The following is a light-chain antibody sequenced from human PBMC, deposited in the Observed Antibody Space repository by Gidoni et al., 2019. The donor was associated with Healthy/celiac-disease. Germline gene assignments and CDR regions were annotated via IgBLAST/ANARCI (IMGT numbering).Light chain of an antibody. V-gene: IGKV3-20*01. CDR1: QSVSSSY. J-gene: IGKJ3*01. Sequence: EIVLTQSPGTLSLSPGERATLSCRASQSVSSSYLAWYQQKPGQAPRRLIYGASSRATGIPDRFSGSGSGTDFTLTISRLEPEDCAVYYCQQYGSSPLFTFGPGTKVDIK. CDR2: GAS. CDR3: QQYGSSPLFT.